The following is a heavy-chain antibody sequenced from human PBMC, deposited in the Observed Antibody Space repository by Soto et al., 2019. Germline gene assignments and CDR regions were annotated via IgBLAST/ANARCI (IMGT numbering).Heavy chain of an antibody. D-gene: IGHD6-13*01. Sequence: PGGSLRLSCAASGFTFSNAWMNWVRQAPGKGLEWVGRIKSKTDGGTTDYAAPVKGRFTISRDDSKNTLYLQMNSLKTEDTAVYYCTTWVASAAESYYYYYGMDVWGQGTTVTVSS. CDR2: IKSKTDGGTT. J-gene: IGHJ6*02. V-gene: IGHV3-15*07. CDR3: TTWVASAAESYYYYYGMDV. CDR1: GFTFSNAW.